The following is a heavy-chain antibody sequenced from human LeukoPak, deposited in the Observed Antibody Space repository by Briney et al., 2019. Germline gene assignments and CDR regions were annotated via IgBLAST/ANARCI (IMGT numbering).Heavy chain of an antibody. CDR2: NYYSGST. CDR1: GGSISSGDYY. Sequence: SETLSLTCTVSGGSISSGDYYWSWIRQPPGKGLERIGYNYYSGSTYYNPSLKSRVTMSVDTSKNQFSLKLSSVTAADTAVYYCAREDCSSTSCYVGDAFDIWGQGTMVTVSS. J-gene: IGHJ3*02. V-gene: IGHV4-61*08. D-gene: IGHD2-2*01. CDR3: AREDCSSTSCYVGDAFDI.